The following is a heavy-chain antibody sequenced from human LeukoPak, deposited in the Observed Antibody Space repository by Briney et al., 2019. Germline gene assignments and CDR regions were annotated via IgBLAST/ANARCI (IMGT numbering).Heavy chain of an antibody. V-gene: IGHV3-33*08. CDR2: IWYDGSNK. CDR3: ARDAVAQFDY. CDR1: GFTFSSYG. D-gene: IGHD6-19*01. Sequence: GGSLRLSCAASGFTFSSYGMHWVRQAPGKGLGWVAVIWYDGSNKYYADSVKGRFTISRDNSKNTLYLQMNSLRAEDTAVYYCARDAVAQFDYWGQGTLVTVSS. J-gene: IGHJ4*02.